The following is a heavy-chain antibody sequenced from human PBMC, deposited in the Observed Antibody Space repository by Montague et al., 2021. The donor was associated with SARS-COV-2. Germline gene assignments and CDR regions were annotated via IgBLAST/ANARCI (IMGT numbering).Heavy chain of an antibody. D-gene: IGHD3-9*01. Sequence: PALVKPTQTLTLTCTFSGFSLSTSGVGVGWIRQPPGKALEWLALIYWNDDKRYSPSLKSRLTIIKDTSKNQVVLTMTNMDPVDTATYYCALTRVSYDILTGYYHRDAFDIWGQGTMVTVSS. J-gene: IGHJ3*02. CDR3: ALTRVSYDILTGYYHRDAFDI. CDR2: IYWNDDK. CDR1: GFSLSTSGVG. V-gene: IGHV2-5*01.